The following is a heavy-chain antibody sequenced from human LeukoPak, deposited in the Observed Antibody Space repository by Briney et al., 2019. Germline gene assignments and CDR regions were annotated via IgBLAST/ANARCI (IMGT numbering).Heavy chain of an antibody. Sequence: SETLSLTCTVSGGPISSTSYYWGWIRQPPGKGLEWIGSIYYSGSTYYNPSLKSRVTISVDTSKNQFSLKLSSVTAADTAVYYCASSRIAGRYYFDYWGQGTLVTVSS. V-gene: IGHV4-39*01. D-gene: IGHD1-14*01. CDR3: ASSRIAGRYYFDY. CDR2: IYYSGST. J-gene: IGHJ4*02. CDR1: GGPISSTSYY.